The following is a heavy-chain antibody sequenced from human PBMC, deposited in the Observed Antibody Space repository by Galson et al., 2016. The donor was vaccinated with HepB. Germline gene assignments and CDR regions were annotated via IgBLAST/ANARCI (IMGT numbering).Heavy chain of an antibody. J-gene: IGHJ4*01. D-gene: IGHD3-3*01. CDR1: GFTFSSYA. CDR2: ITGTGGST. Sequence: SLRLSCAASGFTFSSYAMRWVRQAPGKGLEWVASITGTGGSTYYTDSVKGRFTISRDNSRETLYLQMNSLRAEDTAVYYCAKDRYDDNANFDFWGQGTLVTVSS. CDR3: AKDRYDDNANFDF. V-gene: IGHV3-23*01.